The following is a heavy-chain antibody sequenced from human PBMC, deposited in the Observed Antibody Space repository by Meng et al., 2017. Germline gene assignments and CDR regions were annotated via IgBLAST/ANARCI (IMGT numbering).Heavy chain of an antibody. CDR2: ISSSGSTI. J-gene: IGHJ6*02. CDR1: GFTFSDYY. CDR3: ARADITMVRGVYSPNYYYYGMDV. D-gene: IGHD3-10*01. V-gene: IGHV3-11*04. Sequence: GESLKISCAASGFTFSDYYMSWIRQAPGKGLEWVSYISSSGSTIYYADSVKCRFTISRDNAKNSLYLQMNSLRAEDTAVYYCARADITMVRGVYSPNYYYYGMDVWGQGTTVTVSS.